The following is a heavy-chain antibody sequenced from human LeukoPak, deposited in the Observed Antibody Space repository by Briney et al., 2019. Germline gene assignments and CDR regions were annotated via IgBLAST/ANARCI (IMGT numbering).Heavy chain of an antibody. CDR3: ARNSGWYGVS. CDR1: GFTLSSYE. V-gene: IGHV3-23*01. Sequence: GESLTLSCTASGFTLSSYEMSWIRQAPGKLLEWVSSADYIGGDTHYADSVMGRSTISRDNSKNTLYLQLTSLNADDTAVYYCARNSGWYGVSWGQGTLVTVSS. J-gene: IGHJ4*02. CDR2: ADYIGGDT. D-gene: IGHD6-19*01.